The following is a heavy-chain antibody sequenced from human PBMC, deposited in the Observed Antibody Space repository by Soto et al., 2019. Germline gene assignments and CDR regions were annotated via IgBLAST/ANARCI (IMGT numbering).Heavy chain of an antibody. Sequence: GGSLRLSCAASGFTFSSYGMHWVRQAPGKGLEWVAVISYDGSNKYYADSVKGRFTISRDNSKNTLYLQMNSLRAEDTAVYYCAKDRARIAAAGTVYYYGMDVWGQGTTVTVSS. V-gene: IGHV3-30*18. CDR3: AKDRARIAAAGTVYYYGMDV. CDR2: ISYDGSNK. D-gene: IGHD6-13*01. J-gene: IGHJ6*02. CDR1: GFTFSSYG.